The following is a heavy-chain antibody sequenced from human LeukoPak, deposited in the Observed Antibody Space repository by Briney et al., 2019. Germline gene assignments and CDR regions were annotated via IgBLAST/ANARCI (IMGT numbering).Heavy chain of an antibody. CDR2: IKQDGSEK. J-gene: IGHJ4*02. Sequence: PGGSLRLSCAASGFTFSSYGMHWVRQAPGKGLEWVANIKQDGSEKYYVDSVKGRFTISRDNAKNSLYLQMNSLRAEDTAVYYCASNNYDILTGYLTHFDYWGQGTLVTVSS. CDR1: GFTFSSYG. V-gene: IGHV3-7*01. D-gene: IGHD3-9*01. CDR3: ASNNYDILTGYLTHFDY.